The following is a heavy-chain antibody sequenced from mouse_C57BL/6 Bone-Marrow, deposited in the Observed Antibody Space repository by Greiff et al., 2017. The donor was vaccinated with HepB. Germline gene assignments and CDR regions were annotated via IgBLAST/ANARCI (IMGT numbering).Heavy chain of an antibody. CDR2: IWSGVST. D-gene: IGHD1-1*01. Sequence: VKLMESGPGLVQPSQSLSITCTVSGFSLTSYGVHWVRQSPGKGLEWLGVIWSGVSTDYNAALISRLSISKDNSRSQVFFKMNSLQADDTAIYCCARGGYYYGFACWGQGTLVTVSA. V-gene: IGHV2-2*01. CDR1: GFSLTSYG. J-gene: IGHJ3*01. CDR3: ARGGYYYGFAC.